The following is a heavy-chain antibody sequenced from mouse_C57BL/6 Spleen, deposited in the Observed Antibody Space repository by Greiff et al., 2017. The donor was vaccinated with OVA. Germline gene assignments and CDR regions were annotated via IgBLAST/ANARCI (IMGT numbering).Heavy chain of an antibody. CDR3: ARELGRGYFDV. Sequence: EVKLVESGGGLVKPGGSLKLSCAASGFTFSSYAMSWVRQTPEKRLEWVATISDGGSYTYYPDNVKGRFTISRDNAKNNPYLQMSHLKSEDTAMYYCARELGRGYFDVWGTGTTVTVSS. V-gene: IGHV5-4*01. CDR1: GFTFSSYA. J-gene: IGHJ1*03. CDR2: ISDGGSYT. D-gene: IGHD4-1*01.